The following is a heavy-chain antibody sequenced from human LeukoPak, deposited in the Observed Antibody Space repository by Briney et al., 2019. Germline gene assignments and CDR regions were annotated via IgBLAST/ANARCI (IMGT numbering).Heavy chain of an antibody. J-gene: IGHJ4*02. CDR1: GFTFSTYV. CDR2: ISSNGDNT. V-gene: IGHV3-64D*06. Sequence: GGSLKLSCSVSGFTFSTYVMHWVRQAPGKGLEYVSAISSNGDNTYYADSVKGRFTISRDNSKNTLYLQMSSLRADDTAVYYRVRGTGYWGQGTLVTVSS. CDR3: VRGTGY.